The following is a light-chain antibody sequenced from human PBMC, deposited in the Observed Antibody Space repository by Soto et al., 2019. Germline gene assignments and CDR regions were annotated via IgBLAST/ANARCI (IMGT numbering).Light chain of an antibody. V-gene: IGKV1-6*01. CDR2: AIS. CDR1: QAIRND. CDR3: LQDNNYPWT. Sequence: AIQLTQSPSSLSAFVGDRVTITCRASQAIRNDLGWYQQKPGKAPRLLIYAISSLHSGVPSRFSGSGSGTDFTLTISSLQPEDFATYYCLQDNNYPWTFGQGTRVEIK. J-gene: IGKJ1*01.